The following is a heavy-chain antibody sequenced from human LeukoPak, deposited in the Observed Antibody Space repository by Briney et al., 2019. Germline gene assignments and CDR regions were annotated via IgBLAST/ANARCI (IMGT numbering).Heavy chain of an antibody. D-gene: IGHD3-3*01. CDR1: GGSISSYY. V-gene: IGHV4-59*01. J-gene: IGHJ4*02. CDR3: ARRRYTIFGRAEGSFDY. CDR2: IYYSGST. Sequence: SETLSLTCTVSGGSISSYYWSWIRQPPGKGLEWIGYIYYSGSTNYNPSLKSRVTISVDTSKNQFSLKLSSVTAADTAVYYCARRRYTIFGRAEGSFDYWGQGTLVTVSS.